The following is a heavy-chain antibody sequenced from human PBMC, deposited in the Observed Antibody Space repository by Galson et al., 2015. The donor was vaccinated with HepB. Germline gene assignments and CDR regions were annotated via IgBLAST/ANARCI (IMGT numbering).Heavy chain of an antibody. J-gene: IGHJ4*02. D-gene: IGHD5-12*01. CDR3: ARVSGSEWLRFLDY. Sequence: SLRLSCAASGFAFSSYEMNWVRQAPGKGLEWVSDISSSGSTIYYADSVKGRFTISRDNAKNSLYLQMNSLRAEDTAVYYCARVSGSEWLRFLDYWGQGTLVTVSS. CDR2: ISSSGSTI. CDR1: GFAFSSYE. V-gene: IGHV3-48*03.